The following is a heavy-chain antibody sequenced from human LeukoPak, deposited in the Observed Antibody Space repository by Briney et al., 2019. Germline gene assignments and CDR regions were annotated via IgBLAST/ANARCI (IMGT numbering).Heavy chain of an antibody. CDR2: INRNSGGT. D-gene: IGHD1-26*01. CDR3: ASSIVGAILYYFDY. V-gene: IGHV1-2*02. J-gene: IGHJ4*02. CDR1: GYTFSGYY. Sequence: ASVKVSCKASGYTFSGYYMHWVRQAPGQGLEWMGWINRNSGGTNYAQKFQGRVTMTRDTSISTAYMELSRLTSNDTAVYYCASSIVGAILYYFDYWGQGTLVTVSS.